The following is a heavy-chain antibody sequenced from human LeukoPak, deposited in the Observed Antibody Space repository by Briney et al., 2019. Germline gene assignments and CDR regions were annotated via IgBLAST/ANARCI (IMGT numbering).Heavy chain of an antibody. Sequence: PSETLSLTCAVSGYSISSGYYWGWSRQPPGKGVEWIRSIYHSGSTYYNPSLKSRVTISVDPSKNQFSLKLSSVTAADTAVYYCARPRGERTRCRACAFAIWGQGTMVTVSS. CDR2: IYHSGST. D-gene: IGHD2-2*01. CDR3: ARPRGERTRCRACAFAI. J-gene: IGHJ3*02. V-gene: IGHV4-38-2*01. CDR1: GYSISSGYY.